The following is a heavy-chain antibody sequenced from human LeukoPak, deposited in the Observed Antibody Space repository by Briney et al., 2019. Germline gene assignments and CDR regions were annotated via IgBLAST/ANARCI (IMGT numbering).Heavy chain of an antibody. CDR3: ARDLYGAEPFDY. Sequence: ASVKVSCKASGYTFTSYGISWVRQAPGQGLEWMGWISAYNGNTNYAQKLQGRVTMTTDTSTSTACMELRSLRSDDTAVYYCARDLYGAEPFDYWGQGTLVTVSS. J-gene: IGHJ4*02. CDR2: ISAYNGNT. D-gene: IGHD4-17*01. V-gene: IGHV1-18*01. CDR1: GYTFTSYG.